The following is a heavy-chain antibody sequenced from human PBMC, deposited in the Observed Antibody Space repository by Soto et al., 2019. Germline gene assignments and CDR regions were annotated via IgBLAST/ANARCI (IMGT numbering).Heavy chain of an antibody. CDR2: IYWDDYK. V-gene: IGHV2-5*02. J-gene: IGHJ4*02. CDR3: VHQGGGDRILDY. D-gene: IGHD3-16*01. CDR1: GFSLSTSGVG. Sequence: QITLKESGPALVKPTQTLTLTCTFSGFSLSTSGVGVGWIRQPPGEALEWLALIYWDDYKHFSPSLESRLTIPRDTSKTPGVLTMTHMDPVDTATYYCVHQGGGDRILDYWGQGTLVTVSS.